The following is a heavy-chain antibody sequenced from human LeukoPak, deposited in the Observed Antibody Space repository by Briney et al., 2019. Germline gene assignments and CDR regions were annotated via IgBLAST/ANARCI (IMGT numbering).Heavy chain of an antibody. D-gene: IGHD4-23*01. J-gene: IGHJ3*01. V-gene: IGHV4-34*01. CDR1: GGSFSGYF. CDR3: ARHVDGGKKAFDL. CDR2: INPSGGT. Sequence: SETLSLTCVAYGGSFSGYFWSWIRQPPGKGLEWIGEINPSGGTGNNPSLKSRVTISKDPSKNQLSLKLTSVTAADTAVYYCARHVDGGKKAFDLWGQGTIVTVSS.